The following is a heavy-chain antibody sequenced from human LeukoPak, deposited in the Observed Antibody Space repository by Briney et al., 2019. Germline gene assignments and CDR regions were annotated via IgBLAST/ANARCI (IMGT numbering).Heavy chain of an antibody. J-gene: IGHJ4*02. V-gene: IGHV3-48*01. Sequence: GGSLRLSCAASGFTFSSYSMNWVRQAPGKGLEWVSYISSSSSTIYYADSVKGRFTISRDNAKKSLYLQMNSLRAEDTAVYYCARGIQDSSSWPIDYWGQGTLVTVSS. D-gene: IGHD6-13*01. CDR3: ARGIQDSSSWPIDY. CDR2: ISSSSSTI. CDR1: GFTFSSYS.